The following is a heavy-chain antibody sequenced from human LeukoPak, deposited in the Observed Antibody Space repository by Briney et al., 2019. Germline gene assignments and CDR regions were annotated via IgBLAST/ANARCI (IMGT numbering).Heavy chain of an antibody. D-gene: IGHD2-21*02. CDR1: LDSTTSNF. J-gene: IGHJ5*02. CDR3: ARRIVSVPAIQEGNWLDP. CDR2: IHRSGSP. V-gene: IGHV4-4*02. Sequence: SETLSLTCTVSLDSTTSNFWSWVRQPPGKGLEWIGEIHRSGSPNYNPSLQSRVTISIDRSRNQIALELSSVTAADTAVYYCARRIVSVPAIQEGNWLDPWGQGTLVTVSS.